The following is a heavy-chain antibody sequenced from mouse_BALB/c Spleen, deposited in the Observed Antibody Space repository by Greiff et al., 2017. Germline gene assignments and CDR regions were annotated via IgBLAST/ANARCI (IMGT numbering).Heavy chain of an antibody. V-gene: IGHV1-9*01. Sequence: VQLKESGAELMKPGASVKISCKATGYTFSSYWIEWVKQRPGHGLEWIGEILPGSGSTNYNEKFKGKATFTADTSSNTAYMQLSSLTSEDSAVYYCARKGDSSGYDWFAYWGQGTLVTVSA. CDR2: ILPGSGST. CDR3: ARKGDSSGYDWFAY. J-gene: IGHJ3*01. D-gene: IGHD3-2*01. CDR1: GYTFSSYW.